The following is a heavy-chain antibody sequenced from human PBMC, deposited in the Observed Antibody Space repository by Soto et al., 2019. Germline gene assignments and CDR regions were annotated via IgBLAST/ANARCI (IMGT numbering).Heavy chain of an antibody. V-gene: IGHV3-23*01. CDR2: ISGSGGST. CDR3: AKDREGRYCSGGSCYFDY. Sequence: VGSLRLSCAASGFTFSSYAMSLVRQAPGKGLEWVSAISGSGGSTYYADSVKGRFTISRDNSKNTLYLQMNSLRAEDTAVYYCAKDREGRYCSGGSCYFDYWGQGTLVTVSS. J-gene: IGHJ4*02. D-gene: IGHD2-15*01. CDR1: GFTFSSYA.